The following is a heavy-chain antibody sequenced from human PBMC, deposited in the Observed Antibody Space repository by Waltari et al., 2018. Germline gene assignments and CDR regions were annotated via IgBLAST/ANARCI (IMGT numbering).Heavy chain of an antibody. V-gene: IGHV4-4*07. CDR2: IYASGST. Sequence: QVQLQESGPGLVKPSETLSLTCTVSGGSISSYYWSWVRQPAGKGLEWIGRIYASGSTNYNPSLRRRVTMSVDTSKNHFSLRLTSVTAADTAVYYCARDRCNSTSCLSRGAFDIWGQGTMVTVSS. J-gene: IGHJ3*02. CDR1: GGSISSYY. CDR3: ARDRCNSTSCLSRGAFDI. D-gene: IGHD2-2*01.